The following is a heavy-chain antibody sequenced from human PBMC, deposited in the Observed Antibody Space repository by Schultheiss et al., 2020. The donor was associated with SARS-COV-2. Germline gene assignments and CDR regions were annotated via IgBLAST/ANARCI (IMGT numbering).Heavy chain of an antibody. J-gene: IGHJ6*02. CDR2: IWYDGSNK. Sequence: GGSLRLSCAASGFTFSSYGMHWVRQAPGKGLEWVAVIWYDGSNKYYADSVKGRFTISRDNSKNTLYLQMNSLRAEDTAVYYCARDSQDSSSWYLYYYYGMDVWGQGTTVTVSS. V-gene: IGHV3-33*01. D-gene: IGHD6-13*01. CDR1: GFTFSSYG. CDR3: ARDSQDSSSWYLYYYYGMDV.